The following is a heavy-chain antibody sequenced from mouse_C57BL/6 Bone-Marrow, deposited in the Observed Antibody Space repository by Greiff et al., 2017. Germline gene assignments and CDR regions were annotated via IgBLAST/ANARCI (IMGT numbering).Heavy chain of an antibody. V-gene: IGHV1-81*01. D-gene: IGHD2-10*01. CDR2: IYPRSGNT. J-gene: IGHJ3*01. Sequence: QVQLQQSGAELARPGASVKLSCKASGYTFTSYGISWVKQRTGQGLEWIGEIYPRSGNTYYNEKFKGKATLTADKSSSTAYMELRSLTSEDSAVYFCASPLLEAGFAYWGQGTLVTVSA. CDR1: GYTFTSYG. CDR3: ASPLLEAGFAY.